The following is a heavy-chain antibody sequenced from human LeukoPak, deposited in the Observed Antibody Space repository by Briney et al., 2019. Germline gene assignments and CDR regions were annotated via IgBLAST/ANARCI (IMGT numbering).Heavy chain of an antibody. J-gene: IGHJ6*02. D-gene: IGHD1-7*01. CDR1: GYTFTSYG. Sequence: ASVKVSCKASGYTFTSYGISWVRQAPGQGLEWMGWISAYNGNTSYAQKLQGRVTMTTDTSTSTAYMELRSLRSDDTAVYYCARGGTTGTTYYYYGMDVWGQGTTVTVSS. CDR3: ARGGTTGTTYYYYGMDV. CDR2: ISAYNGNT. V-gene: IGHV1-18*01.